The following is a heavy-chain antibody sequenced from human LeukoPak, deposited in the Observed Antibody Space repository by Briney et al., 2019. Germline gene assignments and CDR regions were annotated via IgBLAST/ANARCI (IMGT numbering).Heavy chain of an antibody. CDR1: GGSISSYY. V-gene: IGHV4-4*07. CDR2: IYTSGST. D-gene: IGHD6-19*01. Sequence: SETLSLTCTVSGGSISSYYWSWIRQPAGKGLEWIGRIYTSGSTNYNPSLKSRVTMSVDTSENQFSLKLSSVTAADTAVYYCARVHQWLGTYYFDYWGQGTLVTVSS. J-gene: IGHJ4*02. CDR3: ARVHQWLGTYYFDY.